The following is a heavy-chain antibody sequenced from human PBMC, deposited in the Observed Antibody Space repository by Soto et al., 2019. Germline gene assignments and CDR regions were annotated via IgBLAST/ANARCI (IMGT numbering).Heavy chain of an antibody. D-gene: IGHD6-6*01. J-gene: IGHJ5*02. CDR1: GFTFSSYG. V-gene: IGHV3-30*18. Sequence: HPGGSLRLSCAASGFTFSSYGMHWVRQAPGKGLEWVAVISYDGSNKYYADSVKGRFTISRDNSKNTLYLQMNSLRAEDTAVYYCAKSGSSSSLGWFDPWGQGTLVTVSS. CDR3: AKSGSSSSLGWFDP. CDR2: ISYDGSNK.